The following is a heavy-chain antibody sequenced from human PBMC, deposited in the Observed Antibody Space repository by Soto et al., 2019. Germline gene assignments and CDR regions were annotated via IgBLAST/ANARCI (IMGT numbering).Heavy chain of an antibody. CDR3: ARLGAQEIDP. CDR1: GGSISSYY. V-gene: IGHV4-59*08. D-gene: IGHD3-16*01. CDR2: IYYSGGT. J-gene: IGHJ5*02. Sequence: KSSETLSLTCTVSGGSISSYYRSWIRQPPGKGLELIGYIYYSGGTNYNPSLKSRVTISVDTSKNQFSLKLSSVTAADTAVYYCARLGAQEIDPWGQGTLVTVS.